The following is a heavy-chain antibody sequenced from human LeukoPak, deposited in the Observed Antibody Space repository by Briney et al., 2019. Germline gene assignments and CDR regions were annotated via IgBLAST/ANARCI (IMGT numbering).Heavy chain of an antibody. Sequence: GGSLRLSCAVSGFTFSNSAMSWVRQAPGKGLEWVSAISASGGTTYYADSVKGRFTISRDNSKNTLYLQMNSLRVEDTAVYYCAKDSWGQGTLVTVSS. V-gene: IGHV3-23*01. CDR2: ISASGGTT. CDR1: GFTFSNSA. J-gene: IGHJ5*02. CDR3: AKDS.